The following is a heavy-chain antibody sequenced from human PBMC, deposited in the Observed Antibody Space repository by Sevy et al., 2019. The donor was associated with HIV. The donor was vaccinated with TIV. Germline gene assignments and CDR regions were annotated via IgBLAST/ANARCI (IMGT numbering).Heavy chain of an antibody. CDR1: GFTFGDYA. Sequence: GGSLRLSCTASGFTFGDYAMSWFRQAPGKGLEWVGFIRIKAYGGRTQYAASVQGRFTISRDDSKSIAYLQMNSLKTEDTAVYHCTRVTVRGVITYYYYGMDVWGQGTTVTVSS. CDR2: IRIKAYGGRT. V-gene: IGHV3-49*03. CDR3: TRVTVRGVITYYYYGMDV. J-gene: IGHJ6*02. D-gene: IGHD3-10*01.